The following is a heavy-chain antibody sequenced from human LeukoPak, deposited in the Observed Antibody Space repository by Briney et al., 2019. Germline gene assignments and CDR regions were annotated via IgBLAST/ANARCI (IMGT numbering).Heavy chain of an antibody. CDR3: ARDADYDFWSGYRNWFDP. J-gene: IGHJ5*02. V-gene: IGHV1-18*01. Sequence: ASVTVSCKASGYTFTSYGISWVRQAPGQGLEWMGWISACNGNTNYAQKLQGRVTMTRDTSTSTAYMELRSLRSDDTAVYYCARDADYDFWSGYRNWFDPWGQGTLVSVTS. D-gene: IGHD3-3*01. CDR2: ISACNGNT. CDR1: GYTFTSYG.